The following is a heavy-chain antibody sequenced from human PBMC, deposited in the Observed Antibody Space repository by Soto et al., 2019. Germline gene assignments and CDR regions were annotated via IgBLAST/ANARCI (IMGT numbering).Heavy chain of an antibody. CDR1: GYTFTNYG. V-gene: IGHV1-18*01. J-gene: IGHJ4*02. CDR2: FNPKNGNT. Sequence: ASVKVSCKASGYTFTNYGINWLRQARGQGIEWMGWFNPKNGNTNYAQTFEGRLTLTTDTSTSTAFMELSNLRSDDTAFYYCAIVNFFDPFDSWGQGTLVTVSS. CDR3: AIVNFFDPFDS. D-gene: IGHD3-9*01.